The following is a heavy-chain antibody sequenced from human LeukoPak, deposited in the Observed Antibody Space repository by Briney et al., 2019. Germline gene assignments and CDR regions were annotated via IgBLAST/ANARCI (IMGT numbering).Heavy chain of an antibody. J-gene: IGHJ4*02. CDR1: GGTFSSYA. CDR3: ARGDVDTAMVKS. V-gene: IGHV1-69*01. D-gene: IGHD5-18*01. Sequence: ASVKVSCKASGGTFSSYAISWVRQAPGQGLEWMGGIIPIFGTANYAQKFQGRVTITADESTSTAYMELSSLRSEDTAVYYCARGDVDTAMVKSWGQGTLVTVSS. CDR2: IIPIFGTA.